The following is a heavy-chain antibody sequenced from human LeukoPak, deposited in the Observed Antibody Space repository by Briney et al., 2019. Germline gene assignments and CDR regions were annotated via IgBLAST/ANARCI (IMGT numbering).Heavy chain of an antibody. D-gene: IGHD5-18*01. J-gene: IGHJ5*02. CDR1: GGSISSSRYY. V-gene: IGHV4-39*07. CDR3: AYSGYSYGSWVWGPTNWFDP. CDR2: LYYSGSA. Sequence: SETLSLTCTVSGGSISSSRYYWAWIRQSPGKGLEWIGSLYYSGSAYYNPSLKSRVTISVDTSKSQFSLKLSSVTAADTAVYYCAYSGYSYGSWVWGPTNWFDPWGQGTLVTVSS.